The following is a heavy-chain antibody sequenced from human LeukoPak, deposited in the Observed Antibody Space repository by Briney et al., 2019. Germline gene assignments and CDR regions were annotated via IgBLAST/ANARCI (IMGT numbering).Heavy chain of an antibody. D-gene: IGHD6-19*01. Sequence: GGSLRLSCAASGFTFRSYGMHWVRQAPGKGLEWVAVIWYDGSNKYYADSVKGRFTVSRDNSKDTLYLQMNSLRAEDTAVYYCATAVASSSGWYADYWGQGTLVTVSS. CDR1: GFTFRSYG. J-gene: IGHJ4*02. CDR2: IWYDGSNK. CDR3: ATAVASSSGWYADY. V-gene: IGHV3-33*01.